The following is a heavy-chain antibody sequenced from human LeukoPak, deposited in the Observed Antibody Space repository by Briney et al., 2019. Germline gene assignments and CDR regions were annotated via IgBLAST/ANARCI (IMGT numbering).Heavy chain of an antibody. CDR3: ARGLYGSGSYYNYYFDY. CDR1: GYTFISYG. J-gene: IGHJ4*02. CDR2: ISAYNGNT. Sequence: ASVKVSCKASGYTFISYGITWVRQAPEHGLEWMGWISAYNGNTNYAQKLQGRVTMTTDTSTSTAYMELRSLRSDDTAVYYCARGLYGSGSYYNYYFDYWGQGTLVTVSS. V-gene: IGHV1-18*01. D-gene: IGHD3-10*01.